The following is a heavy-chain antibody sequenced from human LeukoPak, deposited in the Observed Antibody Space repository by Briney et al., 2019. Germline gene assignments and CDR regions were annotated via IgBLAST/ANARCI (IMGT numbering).Heavy chain of an antibody. V-gene: IGHV3-23*01. Sequence: GGSLRLSCAASGFTFSSYSMNWVRQAPGKGLEWVSAISGSGGSTYYADSVKGRFTISRDNSKNTLYLQMNSLRAEDTAVYYCAKDTDSGVRGVISDYWGQGTLVTVSS. D-gene: IGHD3-10*01. J-gene: IGHJ4*02. CDR3: AKDTDSGVRGVISDY. CDR1: GFTFSSYS. CDR2: ISGSGGST.